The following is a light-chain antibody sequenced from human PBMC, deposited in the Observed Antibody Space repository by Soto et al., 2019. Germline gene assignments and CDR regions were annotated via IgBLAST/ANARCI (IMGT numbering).Light chain of an antibody. J-gene: IGLJ2*01. Sequence: QLVLTQSPSASASLGASVKLTCTLSSGHGNYVIAWHQQQPEKGPRYLMKVKSDGSHNKGDEIPDRFSGSSSGAERYLAISRLQSEGEGDYYCQTWDTGIVVFGGGTKVTVL. CDR2: VKSDGSH. CDR1: SGHGNYV. CDR3: QTWDTGIVV. V-gene: IGLV4-69*01.